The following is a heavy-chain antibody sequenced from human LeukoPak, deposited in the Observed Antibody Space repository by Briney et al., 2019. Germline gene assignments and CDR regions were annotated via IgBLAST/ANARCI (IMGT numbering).Heavy chain of an antibody. CDR3: AKDRSSGVIIKSGAFDI. V-gene: IGHV3-23*01. D-gene: IGHD3-9*01. Sequence: GGSLRLSCAASGFTFSSYGMSWVRQAPGKGLEWVSAISGSGGSTYYADSVKGRFTISRDNSKNTLYLQMNSLRAEDTAVYYCAKDRSSGVIIKSGAFDIWGQGTMVTVSS. J-gene: IGHJ3*02. CDR2: ISGSGGST. CDR1: GFTFSSYG.